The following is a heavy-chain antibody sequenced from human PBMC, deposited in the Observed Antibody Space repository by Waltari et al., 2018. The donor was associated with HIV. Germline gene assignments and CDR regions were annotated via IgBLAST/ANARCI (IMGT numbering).Heavy chain of an antibody. CDR2: ITDDGSNK. Sequence: QVQLVESGGDVVQPGGSLRLSCAVSGFTFSSYGMHWVRQAPGKGLEWMSFITDDGSNKYYADSVKGRFTISRDSSKNTLYLQMNGLRSEDTAVYYCAKDGYTPTYFDYWGQGTLVTVSS. V-gene: IGHV3-30*02. CDR1: GFTFSSYG. D-gene: IGHD1-1*01. CDR3: AKDGYTPTYFDY. J-gene: IGHJ4*02.